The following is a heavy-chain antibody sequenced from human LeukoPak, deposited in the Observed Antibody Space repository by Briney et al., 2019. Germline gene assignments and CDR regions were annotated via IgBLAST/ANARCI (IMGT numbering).Heavy chain of an antibody. CDR1: GGSISSYY. J-gene: IGHJ4*02. D-gene: IGHD3-3*01. V-gene: IGHV4-59*08. CDR3: ARWPTYYDFWSGYSLDY. Sequence: SETLSLTCTVSGGSISSYYWSWIRQPPGKGLEWIGYIYYSGSTNYNPSLKSRVTISVETSKNQFSLKLSSVTAADTAVYYCARWPTYYDFWSGYSLDYWGQGTLVTVSS. CDR2: IYYSGST.